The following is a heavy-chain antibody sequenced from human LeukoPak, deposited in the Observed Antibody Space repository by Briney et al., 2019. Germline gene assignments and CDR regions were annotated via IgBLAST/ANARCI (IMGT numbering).Heavy chain of an antibody. V-gene: IGHV4-30-4*01. Sequence: SGTLSLTCTVSGGSISSGDYYWSWIRQPPGKGLEWIGYIYYSGSTYYNPSLKSRVTISVDTSKNQFSLKLSSVTAADTAVYYCARAGLTIFGVVSYGFDPWGQGTLVTVSS. CDR1: GGSISSGDYY. CDR2: IYYSGST. CDR3: ARAGLTIFGVVSYGFDP. D-gene: IGHD3-3*01. J-gene: IGHJ5*02.